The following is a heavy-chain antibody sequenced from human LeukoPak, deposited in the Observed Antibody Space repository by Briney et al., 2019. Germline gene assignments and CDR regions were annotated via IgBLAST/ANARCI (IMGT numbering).Heavy chain of an antibody. Sequence: SETLSLTCTVSGYSISSGYYWGWIRQPPGKGLEWIGSIYHSGSTYYNPSLKSRVTISVDTSKNQFSLKLSSVTPEDTAVYYCARVSASYPPDYWGQGTLVTVSS. J-gene: IGHJ4*02. D-gene: IGHD3-10*01. V-gene: IGHV4-38-2*02. CDR1: GYSISSGYY. CDR3: ARVSASYPPDY. CDR2: IYHSGST.